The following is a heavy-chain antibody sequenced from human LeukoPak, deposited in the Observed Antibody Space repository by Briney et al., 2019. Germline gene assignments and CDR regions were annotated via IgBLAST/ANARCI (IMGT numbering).Heavy chain of an antibody. CDR3: ARDSWPPGGGSYSPFDY. CDR1: GYTFTSYG. V-gene: IGHV1-18*01. Sequence: ASVKVSCKASGYTFTSYGISCVRQAPGQGLEWMGWISAYNGNTNYAQKLQGRVTMTTDTSTSTAYMELRSLRSDDTAVYYCARDSWPPGGGSYSPFDYWGQGTLVTVSS. J-gene: IGHJ4*02. D-gene: IGHD1-26*01. CDR2: ISAYNGNT.